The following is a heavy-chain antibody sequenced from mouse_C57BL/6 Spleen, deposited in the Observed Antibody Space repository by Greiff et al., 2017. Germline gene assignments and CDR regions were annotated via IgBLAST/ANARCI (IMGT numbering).Heavy chain of an antibody. CDR1: GYTFTDYY. V-gene: IGHV1-19*01. D-gene: IGHD1-1*01. CDR2: INPYNGGT. J-gene: IGHJ1*03. CDR3: ARIIDYGSSHWYFDV. Sequence: VQLQQSGPVLVKPGASVKMSCKASGYTFTDYYMNWVKQSHGKSLEWIGVINPYNGGTSYNQKFKGKATLTVDKSSSTAYMALNSLTSEDSAVYYCARIIDYGSSHWYFDVWGTGTTVTVSS.